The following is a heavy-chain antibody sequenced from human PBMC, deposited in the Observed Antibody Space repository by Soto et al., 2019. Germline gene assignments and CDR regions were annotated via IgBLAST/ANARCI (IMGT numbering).Heavy chain of an antibody. D-gene: IGHD2-15*01. CDR2: IIPILGIE. Sequence: QVQLVQSGAEVKKPGSSVKVSCKASGGTFSSYTISWVRQAPGQGLEWMGRIIPILGIENYAQKFQGRVTITADKSTSTAYMELSSLRSEDTAVYYCARDRGGRAFDIWGQGTMVTVSS. CDR1: GGTFSSYT. V-gene: IGHV1-69*08. CDR3: ARDRGGRAFDI. J-gene: IGHJ3*02.